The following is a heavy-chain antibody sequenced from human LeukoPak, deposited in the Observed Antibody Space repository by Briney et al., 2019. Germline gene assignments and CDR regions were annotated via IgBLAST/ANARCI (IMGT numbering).Heavy chain of an antibody. J-gene: IGHJ4*02. V-gene: IGHV3-7*01. Sequence: GGSLRLSCPASRFTFSNYWMSWVRQAPGKGLEWVANIKQDGSEKYYVDSVKGRFTISRDNAKNSLYLQMNSLRAEDTAVYYCAKDGGSDIVATIFDYWGQGTLVTVSS. CDR3: AKDGGSDIVATIFDY. D-gene: IGHD5-12*01. CDR1: RFTFSNYW. CDR2: IKQDGSEK.